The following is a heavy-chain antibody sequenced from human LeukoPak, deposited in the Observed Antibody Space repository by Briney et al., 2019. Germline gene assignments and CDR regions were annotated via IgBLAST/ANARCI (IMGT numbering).Heavy chain of an antibody. J-gene: IGHJ4*02. CDR2: ISGDGAHT. CDR3: AKNAATGSPYYDY. Sequence: GGSLRLSCAVSGFSFRTYAMTWVRQPLGEGLEGVSAISGDGAHTYYTDSVKGRFTTSRDNSKNTLYLQMNNLRVEDTAIYYCAKNAATGSPYYDYWGQGTLLTVSS. V-gene: IGHV3-23*01. CDR1: GFSFRTYA. D-gene: IGHD6-13*01.